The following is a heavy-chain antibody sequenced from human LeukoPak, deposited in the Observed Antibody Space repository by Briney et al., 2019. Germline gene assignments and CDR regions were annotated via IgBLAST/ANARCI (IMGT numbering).Heavy chain of an antibody. CDR3: AKGKWGVYGMDF. D-gene: IGHD3-16*01. CDR1: GFTFSPYS. J-gene: IGHJ6*02. CDR2: ISGSSDYI. Sequence: PGGSLRLSCAASGFTFSPYSMIWVRQAPGKGLEWVSSISGSSDYIFYADSLKGRFITSRDNAKDSLFLQMNSLRVEDTAVCDCAKGKWGVYGMDFWGQGTPVTVSS. V-gene: IGHV3-21*01.